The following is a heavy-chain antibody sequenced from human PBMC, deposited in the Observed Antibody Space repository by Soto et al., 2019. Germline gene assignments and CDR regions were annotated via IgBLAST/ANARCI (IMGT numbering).Heavy chain of an antibody. CDR3: ARDFPSGYKPEIDY. CDR1: GFTFSSYW. J-gene: IGHJ4*02. D-gene: IGHD3-3*01. CDR2: IKQDGSEK. Sequence: GGSLRLSCAASGFTFSSYWMSWVRQAPGKGLEWVANIKQDGSEKYYVDSVKGRFTISRDNAKNSLYLQMNSLRAEDTAVYYCARDFPSGYKPEIDYWGQGTLVTVSS. V-gene: IGHV3-7*01.